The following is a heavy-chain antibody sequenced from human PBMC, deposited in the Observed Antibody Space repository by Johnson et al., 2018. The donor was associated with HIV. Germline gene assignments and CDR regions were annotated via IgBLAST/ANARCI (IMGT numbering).Heavy chain of an antibody. CDR1: GFSFDDYA. CDR3: AGGVGSGWYFEIGDDAFDI. V-gene: IGHV3-11*04. D-gene: IGHD6-19*01. J-gene: IGHJ3*02. Sequence: QVQLVESGGGLVKPGGSLRLSCATSGFSFDDYAMHWVRQAPGKGLEWVSYISSSGSTIYYADSVKGRFTISRDNAKNSLYLQMNSLRAEDTAVYYCAGGVGSGWYFEIGDDAFDIWGQGTMVTVSS. CDR2: ISSSGSTI.